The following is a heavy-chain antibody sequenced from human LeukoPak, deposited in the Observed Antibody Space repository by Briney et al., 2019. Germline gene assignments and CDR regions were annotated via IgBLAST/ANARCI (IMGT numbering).Heavy chain of an antibody. CDR2: INHSGST. CDR3: ARVVTMVRGVIIGFDY. V-gene: IGHV4-34*01. CDR1: GGSISSYY. D-gene: IGHD3-10*01. Sequence: SSETLSLTCTVSGGSISSYYWSWIRQPPGKGLEWIGEINHSGSTNYNPSLKSRVTISVDTSKNQFSLKLSSVTAADTAVYYCARVVTMVRGVIIGFDYWGQGTLVTVSS. J-gene: IGHJ4*02.